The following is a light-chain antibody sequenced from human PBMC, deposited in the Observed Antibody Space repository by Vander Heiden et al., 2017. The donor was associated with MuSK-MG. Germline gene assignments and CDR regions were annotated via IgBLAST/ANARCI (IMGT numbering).Light chain of an antibody. CDR1: QSVLYSSNNKNY. CDR2: WAS. CDR3: HQYYSSPFT. Sequence: DIVITQSPDSLPVSLGESTTINCKSSQSVLYSSNNKNYLAWYQQKPGQPPKLLISWASTRESGVPDRFSGSGSGTDFTLTISSLQAEDVAVYYCHQYYSSPFTFGPGTKVDIK. J-gene: IGKJ3*01. V-gene: IGKV4-1*01.